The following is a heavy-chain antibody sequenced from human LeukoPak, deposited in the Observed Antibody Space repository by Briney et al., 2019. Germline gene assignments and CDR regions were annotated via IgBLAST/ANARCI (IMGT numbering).Heavy chain of an antibody. CDR1: GGSISSGGFY. CDR2: LYYSRST. D-gene: IGHD5-18*01. V-gene: IGHV4-61*08. J-gene: IGHJ6*02. CDR3: ARITAAAMANYYYYGMDV. Sequence: SETLSLTCTVSGGSISSGGFYWSWIRQPPGKGLEWIGYLYYSRSTNYNPSLKSGVTISVDTSKNQFSLKLSSVTAADTAVYYCARITAAAMANYYYYGMDVWGQGTTVTVSS.